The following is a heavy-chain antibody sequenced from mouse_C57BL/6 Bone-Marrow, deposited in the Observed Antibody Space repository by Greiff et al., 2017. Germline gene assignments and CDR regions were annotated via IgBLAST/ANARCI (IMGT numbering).Heavy chain of an antibody. V-gene: IGHV1-64*01. J-gene: IGHJ2*01. CDR3: ASSFFTTVDY. Sequence: QVQLKQPGAELVKPGASVKLSCKASGYTFTSYWMPWVKQTPGQGLEWIGMIHPNSGSTNYNEKFKSKVTLTVDKSSSTAYLQLSSLKSEDSAVYYCASSFFTTVDYGGQGNAITVSA. CDR1: GYTFTSYW. D-gene: IGHD1-1*01. CDR2: IHPNSGST.